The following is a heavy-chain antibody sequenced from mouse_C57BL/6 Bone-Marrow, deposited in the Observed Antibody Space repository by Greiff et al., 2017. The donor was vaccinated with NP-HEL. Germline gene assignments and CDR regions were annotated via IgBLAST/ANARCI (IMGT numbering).Heavy chain of an antibody. CDR3: ARFLLYYGSSYGY. CDR1: GYTFTSYW. D-gene: IGHD1-1*01. CDR2: IDPSDSYT. J-gene: IGHJ2*01. V-gene: IGHV1-59*01. Sequence: QVQLQQPGAELVRPGTSVKLSCKASGYTFTSYWMHWVKQRPRQGLEWIGVIDPSDSYTNYNQKFKGKATLTVDTSSSTAYMQLSSLTSEDSAVYYCARFLLYYGSSYGYWGQGTTLTVSS.